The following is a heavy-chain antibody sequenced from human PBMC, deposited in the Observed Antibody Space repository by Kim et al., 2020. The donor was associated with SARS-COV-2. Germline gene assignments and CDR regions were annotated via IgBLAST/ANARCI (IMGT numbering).Heavy chain of an antibody. CDR2: IGTAGDT. J-gene: IGHJ6*02. V-gene: IGHV3-13*04. CDR3: ARAPRGYSYGYGYYYYGMDV. Sequence: GGSLRLSCAASGFTFSSYDMHWVRQATGNGLEWVSAIGTAGDTYYPGSVKGRFTISRENAKNSLYLQMNSLRAGDTAVYYCARAPRGYSYGYGYYYYGMDVWGQGTTVTVSS. D-gene: IGHD5-18*01. CDR1: GFTFSSYD.